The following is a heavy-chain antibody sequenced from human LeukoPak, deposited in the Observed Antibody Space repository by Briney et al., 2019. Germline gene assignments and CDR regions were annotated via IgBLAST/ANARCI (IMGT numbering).Heavy chain of an antibody. D-gene: IGHD3-3*01. J-gene: IGHJ4*02. CDR2: IYSGGTI. V-gene: IGHV3-66*01. Sequence: GGSLRLSCAVSGFTVSSNYMSWVRQAPGKGLEFVSVIYSGGTIFYADSVKGRFTISRDNAKNSLYLQMNSLRAEDTAVYYCARGAITIFGEGDYWGQGTLVTVSS. CDR1: GFTVSSNY. CDR3: ARGAITIFGEGDY.